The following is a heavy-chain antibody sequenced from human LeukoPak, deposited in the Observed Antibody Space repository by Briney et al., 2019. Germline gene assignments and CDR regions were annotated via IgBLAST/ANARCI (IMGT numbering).Heavy chain of an antibody. V-gene: IGHV3-7*01. D-gene: IGHD1-26*01. CDR2: IKQDGYEK. CDR3: ARDKIVGPTTLDY. CDR1: GFTVDSNY. Sequence: GGSLRLSCAASGFTVDSNYLSWVRQTPEKGLEWVANIKQDGYEKYYVDSVKGRFTISRDNAKNSLYLQMNSLRADDTAIYYCARDKIVGPTTLDYWGQGTLVAVSS. J-gene: IGHJ4*02.